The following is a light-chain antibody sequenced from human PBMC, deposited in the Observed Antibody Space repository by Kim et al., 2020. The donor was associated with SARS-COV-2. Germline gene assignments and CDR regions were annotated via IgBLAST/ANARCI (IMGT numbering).Light chain of an antibody. CDR2: QDT. CDR1: KLGDKH. J-gene: IGLJ2*01. CDR3: QAWDSSTVV. Sequence: SYELTQPPSVSVSPRQTASITCSGDKLGDKHACWYQQKPGQSPVLVIYQDTKRPSGIPERFSGSNSGNTATLTISGTQAMDEADYYCQAWDSSTVVFGGG. V-gene: IGLV3-1*01.